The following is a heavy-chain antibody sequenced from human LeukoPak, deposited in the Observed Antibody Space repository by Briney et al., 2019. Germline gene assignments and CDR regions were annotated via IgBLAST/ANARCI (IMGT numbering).Heavy chain of an antibody. D-gene: IGHD2-2*01. CDR3: ARTLFGDQYQLLHNWFDP. J-gene: IGHJ5*02. CDR1: GYTFTGYY. Sequence: GASVKVSCKTSGYTFTGYYVHWVRQAPGQGLEWMGWINTDTGNPTYAQGFTRRLVFSLDTSASTAYLQISSLKAEDTAVYYCARTLFGDQYQLLHNWFDPWGQGTLVTVSS. CDR2: INTDTGNP. V-gene: IGHV7-4-1*02.